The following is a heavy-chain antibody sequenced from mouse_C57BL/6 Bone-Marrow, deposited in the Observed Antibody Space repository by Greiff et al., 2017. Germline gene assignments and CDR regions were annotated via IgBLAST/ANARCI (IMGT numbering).Heavy chain of an antibody. V-gene: IGHV1-54*01. CDR2: INPGSGGT. J-gene: IGHJ2*01. CDR3: ARYYDLDY. D-gene: IGHD2-4*01. Sequence: QVQLQQSGAELVRPGTSVKVSCKASGYAFTNYLIEWVKQRPGQGLEWIGVINPGSGGTNYNEKFKGKATLTEDKSSSTAYMQLSSLTSEDSAVCCCARYYDLDYWGQGTTLTVSS. CDR1: GYAFTNYL.